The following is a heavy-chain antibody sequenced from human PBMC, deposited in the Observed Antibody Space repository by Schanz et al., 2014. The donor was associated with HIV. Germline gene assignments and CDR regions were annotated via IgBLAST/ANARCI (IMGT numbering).Heavy chain of an antibody. Sequence: QVQLVESGGGVVQPGRSLRLSCAASGFTFRNYGMHWVRQAPGKGLEWVAIIGYDGNNKYYADSVKGRFTVSRDNSKNTLYLQMNSLRADDTAVYYCARGGIWEWDQPDFDYWGQGTLVTVSS. CDR1: GFTFRNYG. CDR3: ARGGIWEWDQPDFDY. CDR2: IGYDGNNK. V-gene: IGHV3-33*08. J-gene: IGHJ4*02. D-gene: IGHD2-15*01.